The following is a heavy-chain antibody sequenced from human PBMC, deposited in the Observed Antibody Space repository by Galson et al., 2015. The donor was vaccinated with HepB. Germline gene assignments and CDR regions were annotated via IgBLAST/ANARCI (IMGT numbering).Heavy chain of an antibody. V-gene: IGHV3-23*01. J-gene: IGHJ4*02. Sequence: SLRLSCAASGFTFRTYAMSWVRQAPGKGLEWVSAISGDGRSTYYADSVKGRFTISRDNSKNTLYLQMNSLRAEDTAVYYCAKTDRYTSGWYGWGQGTLVTVSS. CDR2: ISGDGRST. CDR3: AKTDRYTSGWYG. CDR1: GFTFRTYA. D-gene: IGHD6-19*01.